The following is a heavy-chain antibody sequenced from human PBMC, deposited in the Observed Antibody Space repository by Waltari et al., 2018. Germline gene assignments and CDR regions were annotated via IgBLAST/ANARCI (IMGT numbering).Heavy chain of an antibody. CDR2: ISTTGGT. CDR1: DGSISIFS. V-gene: IGHV4-59*01. CDR3: ARDTGGWYYDV. Sequence: QVQLLQSGPGLVKPSETLSLTCPVSDGSISIFSWTWIRQPPGKGPEWIGCISTTGGTKYNPSLQSRVSFSVDTSKNQFSLRLTSVTAADTALYYCARDTGGWYYDVWGRGSLVTVSA. J-gene: IGHJ2*01. D-gene: IGHD3-10*01.